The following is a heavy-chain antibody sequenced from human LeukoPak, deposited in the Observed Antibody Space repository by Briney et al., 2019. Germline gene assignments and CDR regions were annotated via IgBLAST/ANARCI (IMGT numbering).Heavy chain of an antibody. CDR1: GFTFSSYA. Sequence: GGSLRLSCAASGFTFSSYAMTWVRQAPGKGLEWVSIISGSGGSTSYADSVKGRFTISRDNSKNTLYLQMNSLRAEDTAVYYCAKALTRIAADYWGQGTLVTVSS. CDR3: AKALTRIAADY. V-gene: IGHV3-23*01. CDR2: ISGSGGST. J-gene: IGHJ4*02. D-gene: IGHD6-13*01.